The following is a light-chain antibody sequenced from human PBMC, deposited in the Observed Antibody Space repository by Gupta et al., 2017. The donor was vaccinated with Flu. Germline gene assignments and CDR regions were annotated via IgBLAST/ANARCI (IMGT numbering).Light chain of an antibody. CDR3: RHSIRWPWT. V-gene: IGKV2-30*01. J-gene: IGKJ1*01. Sequence: DAVMTQSPLSLPVTLGQPAPISCRSSESLVYSDGDSYVSWFHQRPGQSPRRLIYKASNRDSGVPDRISGSGSGTDFTLTISRLEAEDVGVYYCRHSIRWPWTFGQGTKVEI. CDR2: KAS. CDR1: ESLVYSDGDSY.